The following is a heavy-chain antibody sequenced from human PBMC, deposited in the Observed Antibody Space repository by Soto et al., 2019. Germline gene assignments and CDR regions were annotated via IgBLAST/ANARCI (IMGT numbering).Heavy chain of an antibody. CDR3: ARDRITMIVEGFDY. Sequence: ASVKLSCQASGYTFTADLRHRGSLAPGQGLEWMGIINPSGGSTSYAQKFQGRVTMTRDTSTSTVYMELSSLRSEDTAVYYCARDRITMIVEGFDYWGQGTLVTVSS. CDR1: GYTFTADL. J-gene: IGHJ4*02. CDR2: INPSGGST. D-gene: IGHD3-22*01. V-gene: IGHV1-46*01.